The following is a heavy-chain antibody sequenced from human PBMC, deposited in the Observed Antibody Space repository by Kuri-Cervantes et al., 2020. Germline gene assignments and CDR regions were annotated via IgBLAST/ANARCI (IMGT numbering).Heavy chain of an antibody. CDR1: GFTYSTYA. CDR2: ISSSGGST. J-gene: IGHJ4*02. V-gene: IGHV3-23*01. D-gene: IGHD1-26*01. Sequence: GGSLRLSCAASGFTYSTYAMSWVRQAPGKGLEWVSAISSSGGSTYYADSVKGRFTISRDNAKKLLYLQMNSLRVEDTAVYFCARDPPGLVPEDYWGQGTLVTVSS. CDR3: ARDPPGLVPEDY.